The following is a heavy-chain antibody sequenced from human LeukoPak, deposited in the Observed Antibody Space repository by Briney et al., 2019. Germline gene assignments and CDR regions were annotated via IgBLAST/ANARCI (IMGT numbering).Heavy chain of an antibody. Sequence: GASVKVSCKASGGTFSSYAISWVRQAPGQGLEWMGGIIPIFGTANYAQKFQGRVTITADKSTSTAYMELSSLRSEDTAVYYCAITYSSGWYLPFDYWGQGTLVTVSS. D-gene: IGHD6-19*01. V-gene: IGHV1-69*06. J-gene: IGHJ4*02. CDR3: AITYSSGWYLPFDY. CDR1: GGTFSSYA. CDR2: IIPIFGTA.